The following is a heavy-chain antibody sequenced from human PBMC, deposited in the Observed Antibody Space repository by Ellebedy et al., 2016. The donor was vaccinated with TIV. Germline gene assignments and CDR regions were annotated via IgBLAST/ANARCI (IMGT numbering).Heavy chain of an antibody. CDR3: ARVVRGSSGGYYLDY. D-gene: IGHD6-6*01. V-gene: IGHV3-23*01. CDR1: GFTFSSYA. Sequence: GGSLRLXXAASGFTFSSYAMSWVRQAPGKGLEWVSAINGGGGNRYYADSVKGRFTISRDNAKDSMFLQMNSLRAEDTALYYCARVVRGSSGGYYLDYWGQGTQVTVSS. J-gene: IGHJ4*02. CDR2: INGGGGNR.